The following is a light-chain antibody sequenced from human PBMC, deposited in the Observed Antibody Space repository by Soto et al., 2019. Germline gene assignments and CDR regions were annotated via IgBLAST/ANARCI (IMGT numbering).Light chain of an antibody. CDR1: SSDVGANIF. Sequence: QSVLTQPASVSGSPGQSITISCTGTSSDVGANIFVSWYQQHPGKVPKLMIYTVSSRPSGVSQRFSGSKSGNTASLTISGLQAEDEADYYCSSYTTSNTYVFGTGTKVTVL. CDR2: TVS. CDR3: SSYTTSNTYV. J-gene: IGLJ1*01. V-gene: IGLV2-14*01.